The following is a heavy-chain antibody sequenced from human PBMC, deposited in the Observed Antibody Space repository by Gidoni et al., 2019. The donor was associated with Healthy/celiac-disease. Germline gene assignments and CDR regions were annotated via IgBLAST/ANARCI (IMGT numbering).Heavy chain of an antibody. CDR1: GYTFTSYG. J-gene: IGHJ4*02. CDR3: SRDPGSSGTGTFDY. CDR2: IRAYNGNS. Sequence: QVQLVQSGDEEKKPGASEKYCCKAAGYTFTSYGISWVRQAPGQGLEWMGWIRAYNGNSNYEQKLQSRLTMTSETSTSTALMELRSLRSDDTAVYYCSRDPGSSGTGTFDYWGQGTLVTVSS. D-gene: IGHD6-19*01. V-gene: IGHV1-18*04.